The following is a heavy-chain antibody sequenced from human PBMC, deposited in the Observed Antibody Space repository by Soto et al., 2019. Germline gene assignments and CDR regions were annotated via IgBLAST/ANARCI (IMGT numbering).Heavy chain of an antibody. CDR3: ARESCISTSCYMRWFDP. Sequence: PSETLSLTCTVSGGSVSSGSYYWSWIRQPPGKGLEWIGYIYYSGSTNYNPSLKSRVTISVDTSKNQFSLKLSSVTAADTAVYYCARESCISTSCYMRWFDPWGQGTLVTVSS. V-gene: IGHV4-61*01. D-gene: IGHD2-2*02. J-gene: IGHJ5*02. CDR1: GGSVSSGSYY. CDR2: IYYSGST.